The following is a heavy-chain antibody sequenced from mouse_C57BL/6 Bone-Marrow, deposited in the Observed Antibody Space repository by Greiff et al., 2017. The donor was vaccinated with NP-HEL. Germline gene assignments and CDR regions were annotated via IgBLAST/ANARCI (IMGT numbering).Heavy chain of an antibody. V-gene: IGHV1-81*01. CDR2: IYPRSGNT. J-gene: IGHJ2*01. Sequence: QVQLKQSGAELARPGASVKLSCKASGYTFTSYGISWVKQRTGQGLEWIGEIYPRSGNTYYNEKFKGKATLTADKSSSTAYMELRSLTSEDSAVYFCARRGTTVVNFDYWGQGTTLTVSS. D-gene: IGHD1-1*01. CDR3: ARRGTTVVNFDY. CDR1: GYTFTSYG.